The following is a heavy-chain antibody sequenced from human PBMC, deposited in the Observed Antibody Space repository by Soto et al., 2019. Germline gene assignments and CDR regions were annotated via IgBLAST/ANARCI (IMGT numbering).Heavy chain of an antibody. D-gene: IGHD3-22*01. J-gene: IGHJ5*02. CDR3: ARGGEDYYDSSGYNWFDP. CDR2: IYYSGST. Sequence: SETLSLTCTVSGGSISSGDYYWSWIRQPPGKGLEWIGYIYYSGSTYYNPSLKSRVTISVDTSKNQFSLKLSSVTAADTAVYYCARGGEDYYDSSGYNWFDPWGQGTLVTVSS. V-gene: IGHV4-30-4*01. CDR1: GGSISSGDYY.